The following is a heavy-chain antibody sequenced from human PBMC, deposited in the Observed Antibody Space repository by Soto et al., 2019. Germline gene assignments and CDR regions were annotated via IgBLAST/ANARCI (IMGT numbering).Heavy chain of an antibody. V-gene: IGHV1-3*01. CDR2: INPGKGNT. D-gene: IGHD6-19*01. J-gene: IGHJ4*02. Sequence: RASVKVSCKASGYTFTSYAMHWVRQAPGQRLECMGWINPGKGNTDYSQKFQGRVTITRDTSASTAYMELSSLTSEDTAVYYCARERDTAGWETFDYWGQGTLVTVSS. CDR3: ARERDTAGWETFDY. CDR1: GYTFTSYA.